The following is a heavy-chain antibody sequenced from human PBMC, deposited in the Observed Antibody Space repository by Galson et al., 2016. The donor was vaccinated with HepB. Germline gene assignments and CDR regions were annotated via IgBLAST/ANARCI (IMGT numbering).Heavy chain of an antibody. CDR1: GFTFSNYA. V-gene: IGHV3-30*04. J-gene: IGHJ3*02. CDR3: ARADSSGWYGPFAFDI. Sequence: SLRLSCAASGFTFSNYAMHWVRQAPGKGLEWVAFESYDETRKHYTDSVKGRFTISRDNSNNTLYLEMNSLRAEDTAVYFCARADSSGWYGPFAFDIWGQGTMVTVSS. D-gene: IGHD6-19*01. CDR2: ESYDETRK.